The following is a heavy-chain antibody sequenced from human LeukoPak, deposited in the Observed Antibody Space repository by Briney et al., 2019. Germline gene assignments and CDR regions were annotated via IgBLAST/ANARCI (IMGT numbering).Heavy chain of an antibody. J-gene: IGHJ3*02. CDR2: ISWNSGSI. CDR3: AKDPRNCYGSGSAFDI. CDR1: GFTFDDYA. Sequence: GGSLRLSCAASGFTFDDYAMHWVRQAPGKGLEWVSGISWNSGSIGYADSVKGRFTISRDNAKNSLYPQMNSLRAEDTALYYCAKDPRNCYGSGSAFDIWGQGTMVTVSS. D-gene: IGHD3-10*01. V-gene: IGHV3-9*01.